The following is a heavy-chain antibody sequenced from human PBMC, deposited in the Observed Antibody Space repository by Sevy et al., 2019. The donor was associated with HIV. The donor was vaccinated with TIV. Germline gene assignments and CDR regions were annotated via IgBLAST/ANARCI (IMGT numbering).Heavy chain of an antibody. Sequence: GGSLRLSCAASGFTFSGYAMNWVRQAPGKGLEWVSYISTSSSYTSYPDSVKGQFTISRDNAKNSLYLQMNSLRVEDTAVYYCARVRYNYGQKYFDYWGQGTLVTVSS. CDR2: ISTSSSYT. CDR1: GFTFSGYA. CDR3: ARVRYNYGQKYFDY. D-gene: IGHD5-18*01. V-gene: IGHV3-21*05. J-gene: IGHJ4*02.